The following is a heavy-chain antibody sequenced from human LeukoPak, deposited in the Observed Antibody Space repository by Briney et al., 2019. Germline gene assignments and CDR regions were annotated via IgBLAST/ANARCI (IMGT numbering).Heavy chain of an antibody. J-gene: IGHJ1*01. Sequence: PGGSLRLSCAASGFTFSNYWMTWVRQAPGKGLEWVANIKQDGSEKYYVDSVKGRFTISRDNAKNSLYLQMNSLRAEDTAVYYCARAPYYYDSSGYFQHWGQGTLVTVSS. V-gene: IGHV3-7*01. CDR2: IKQDGSEK. CDR1: GFTFSNYW. CDR3: ARAPYYYDSSGYFQH. D-gene: IGHD3-22*01.